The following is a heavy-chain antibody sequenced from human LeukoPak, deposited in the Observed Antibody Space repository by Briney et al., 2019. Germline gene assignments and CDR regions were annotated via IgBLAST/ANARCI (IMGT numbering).Heavy chain of an antibody. CDR2: ISSSSSYI. V-gene: IGHV3-21*01. CDR1: GFTFSSYS. Sequence: GGSLRLSCAASGFTFSSYSMNWVRQAPGKGLEWVSSISSSSSYIYYADSVKGRFTISRDNAKNPLYLQMNSLRAEDTAVYYCARGPGPEYSSGWTVDWFDPWGQGTLVTVSS. D-gene: IGHD6-19*01. CDR3: ARGPGPEYSSGWTVDWFDP. J-gene: IGHJ5*02.